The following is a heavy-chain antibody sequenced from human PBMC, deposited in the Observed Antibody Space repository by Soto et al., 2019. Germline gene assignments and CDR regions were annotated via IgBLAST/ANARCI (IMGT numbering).Heavy chain of an antibody. CDR2: IYHSGST. D-gene: IGHD6-25*01. V-gene: IGHV4-4*02. CDR3: ARVKGAARYWYFDL. J-gene: IGHJ2*01. Sequence: QVQVQESGPGLVKPSGTLSLTCAVSGDSISSSNWWSWVRQPPGKGLEWIGEIYHSGSTNYNPSLKSRVPMSVDKSTNQFSLKLNSVTAADTAVYYCARVKGAARYWYFDLWGRGTLVTVSS. CDR1: GDSISSSNW.